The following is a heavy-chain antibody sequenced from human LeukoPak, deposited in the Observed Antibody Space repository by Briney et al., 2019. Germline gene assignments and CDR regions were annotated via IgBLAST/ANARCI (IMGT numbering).Heavy chain of an antibody. D-gene: IGHD3-22*01. CDR3: AREGSYYDSSGHYIFDAFDI. J-gene: IGHJ3*02. CDR2: IYYSGST. V-gene: IGHV4-39*07. CDR1: GGSISSSSYY. Sequence: SETLSLTCTVSGGSISSSSYYWGWIRQPPGKGLEWIGNIYYSGSTSYNPSLKSRVTISVDTSKNQFSLKLSSVTAADTAVYYCAREGSYYDSSGHYIFDAFDIWGQGTMVTVSS.